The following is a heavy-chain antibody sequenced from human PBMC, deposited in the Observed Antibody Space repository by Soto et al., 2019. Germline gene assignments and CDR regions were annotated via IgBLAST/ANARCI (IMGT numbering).Heavy chain of an antibody. D-gene: IGHD3-9*01. CDR2: ISSSSSYI. J-gene: IGHJ6*02. CDR3: ASARGGYDILTGYYYYYYGMDV. V-gene: IGHV3-21*01. Sequence: EVQLVESGGGLVKPGGSLRLSCAASGFTFSSYSMNWVRQAPGKGLEWVSSISSSSSYIYYADSVKGRVTLTRDNANNLLYLKMNSKKPEDTPVDYCASARGGYDILTGYYYYYYGMDVWGQGTTVTVSS. CDR1: GFTFSSYS.